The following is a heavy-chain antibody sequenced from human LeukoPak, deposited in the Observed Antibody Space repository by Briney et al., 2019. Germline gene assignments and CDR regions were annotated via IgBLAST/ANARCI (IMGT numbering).Heavy chain of an antibody. CDR2: IYYSGST. J-gene: IGHJ5*02. D-gene: IGHD3-3*01. CDR3: ARSGITIFGVKPPGGFDP. CDR1: GGSISSSSYY. Sequence: SETLSLTCTVSGGSISSSSYYWGWIRQPPGKGLEWNGSIYYSGSTYYNPPLKSRVTISVDTSKNQFSLKLSSVTAADTAVYYCARSGITIFGVKPPGGFDPWGQGTLVTVSS. V-gene: IGHV4-39*01.